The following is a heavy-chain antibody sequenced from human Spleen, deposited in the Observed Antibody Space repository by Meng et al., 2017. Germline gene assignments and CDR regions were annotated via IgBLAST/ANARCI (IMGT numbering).Heavy chain of an antibody. CDR1: GYTFTSYG. J-gene: IGHJ4*02. CDR2: IRNYNGDT. V-gene: IGHV1-18*01. D-gene: IGHD4-17*01. CDR3: AKDGGYGDIDY. Sequence: VQLVQSGEEVKKPGASVKVACKASGYTFTSYGVSWVRQAPGQGLEWMGWIRNYNGDTKYARKLQGRVTMTTDTSTSTAYMELRSLRSDDTAVYYCAKDGGYGDIDYWGQGTLVTVSS.